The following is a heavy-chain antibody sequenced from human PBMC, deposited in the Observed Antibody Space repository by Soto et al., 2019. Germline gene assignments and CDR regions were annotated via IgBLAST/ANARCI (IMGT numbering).Heavy chain of an antibody. Sequence: PGGSLRLSCAASGFTFSSYSMNWVRQAPGKGLEWVSSISSSSSYIYYADSVKGRFTISRDNAKSSLYLQMNSLRAEDTAVYYCARDFTLLRYYFDYWGQGTLVTVSS. CDR3: ARDFTLLRYYFDY. D-gene: IGHD3-22*01. V-gene: IGHV3-21*01. J-gene: IGHJ4*02. CDR2: ISSSSSYI. CDR1: GFTFSSYS.